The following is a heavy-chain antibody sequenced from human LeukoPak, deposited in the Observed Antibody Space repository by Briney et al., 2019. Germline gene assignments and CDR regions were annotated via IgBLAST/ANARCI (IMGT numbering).Heavy chain of an antibody. Sequence: ASVKVSCKASGYTFTSYDINWVRQATGQGLEWMGWMNPNSGNTGYAQKFQGRVTMTRDTSTSTVYMELTSLRSEDTAVYYCARGYSSGWYYFDYWGQGTLVTVSS. D-gene: IGHD6-19*01. CDR3: ARGYSSGWYYFDY. CDR1: GYTFTSYD. CDR2: MNPNSGNT. V-gene: IGHV1-8*01. J-gene: IGHJ4*02.